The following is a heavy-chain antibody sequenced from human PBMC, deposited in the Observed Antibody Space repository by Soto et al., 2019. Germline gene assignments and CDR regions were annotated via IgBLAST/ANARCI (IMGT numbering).Heavy chain of an antibody. D-gene: IGHD3-16*01. J-gene: IGHJ4*02. Sequence: GASVKVSCKASGYTFTGYYMHWVRQAPGQGLEWMGWINPNSGGTNYAQKFQGRVIMARDTSISTAYMELSRLRSDDTAMSYCARQIYDAYTAPNFQYYFESWGRGTPVTVAS. CDR3: ARQIYDAYTAPNFQYYFES. CDR2: INPNSGGT. V-gene: IGHV1-2*02. CDR1: GYTFTGYY.